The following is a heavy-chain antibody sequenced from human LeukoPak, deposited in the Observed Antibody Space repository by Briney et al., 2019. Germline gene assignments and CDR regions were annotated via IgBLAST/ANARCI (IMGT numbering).Heavy chain of an antibody. V-gene: IGHV1-69*13. CDR2: IIPMFGIA. D-gene: IGHD1-26*01. CDR1: GGTFSRYA. J-gene: IGHJ4*02. CDR3: ARDGGYSGSYYYFDY. Sequence: ASVKVSCKASGGTFSRYAISWVRQAPGQGLEWMGGIIPMFGIANYAQKFQGRVTITADESTSTAYMELSSLRSEDTAVYYCARDGGYSGSYYYFDYWGQGTLVTVSS.